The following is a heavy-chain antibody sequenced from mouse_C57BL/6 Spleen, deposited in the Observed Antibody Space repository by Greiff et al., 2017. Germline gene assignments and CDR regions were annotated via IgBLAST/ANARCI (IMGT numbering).Heavy chain of an antibody. V-gene: IGHV1-61*01. CDR1: GYTFTSYW. CDR3: ARRSNYVDYAMDY. CDR2: IYPSDSET. Sequence: VQLQQSGAELVRPGSSVKLSCKASGYTFTSYWMDWVKQRPGQGLEWIGNIYPSDSETHYNQKFKDKATLTVDKSSSTAYMQLSSLTSEDSAVYYCARRSNYVDYAMDYWGQGTSVTVSS. D-gene: IGHD2-5*01. J-gene: IGHJ4*01.